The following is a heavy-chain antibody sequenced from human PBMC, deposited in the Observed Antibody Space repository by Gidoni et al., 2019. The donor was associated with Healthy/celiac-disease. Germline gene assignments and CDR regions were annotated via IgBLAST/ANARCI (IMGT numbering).Heavy chain of an antibody. CDR2: ISYDGSNK. CDR1: GFTFSSYA. Sequence: QVRLVESGGGVVQPGRSLRLSCAASGFTFSSYAMHWVRQAPGKGLEWVAVISYDGSNKYYADSVKGRFTISRDNSKNTLYLQMNSLRAEDTAVYYCAKGGGYSGSYFDYWGQGTLVTVSS. J-gene: IGHJ4*02. V-gene: IGHV3-30-3*01. CDR3: AKGGGYSGSYFDY. D-gene: IGHD1-26*01.